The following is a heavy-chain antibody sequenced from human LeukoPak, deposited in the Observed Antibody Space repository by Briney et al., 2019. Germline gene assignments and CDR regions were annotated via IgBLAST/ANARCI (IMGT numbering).Heavy chain of an antibody. D-gene: IGHD2-21*02. Sequence: SEDLSLTCIVSGTFINNYYWTWIRQPPGKGLEWIGYIYYSGPTNSNPSLKSRVTISIDKSKNQFSLKLTSVTAADTAFYYCARVNDGDCGAFDIWGQGTMVTVSS. CDR2: IYYSGPT. V-gene: IGHV4-59*01. CDR1: GTFINNYY. CDR3: ARVNDGDCGAFDI. J-gene: IGHJ3*02.